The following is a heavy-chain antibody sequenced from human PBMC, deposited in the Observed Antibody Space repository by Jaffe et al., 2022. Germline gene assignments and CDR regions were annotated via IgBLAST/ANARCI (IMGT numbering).Heavy chain of an antibody. CDR1: GGSISSYY. V-gene: IGHV4-59*01. Sequence: QVQLQESGPGLVKPSETLSLTCTVSGGSISSYYWSWIRQPPGKGLEWIGYIYYSGSTNYNPSLKSRVTISVDTSKNQFSLKLSSVTAADTAVYYCARDRRLGYYGSGSQNYYYYYMDVWGKGTTVTVSS. J-gene: IGHJ6*03. D-gene: IGHD3-10*01. CDR3: ARDRRLGYYGSGSQNYYYYYMDV. CDR2: IYYSGST.